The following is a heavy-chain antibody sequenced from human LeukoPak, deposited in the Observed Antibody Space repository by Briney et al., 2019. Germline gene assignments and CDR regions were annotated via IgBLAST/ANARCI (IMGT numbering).Heavy chain of an antibody. CDR1: GGTFSSYA. Sequence: SVKVSCKASGGTFSSYAISWVRQAPGQGLEWMGGIIPIFGTANYAQKFQGRVTITTDESTSTAYMELSSLRSEDTAVYYCASGPFSANSGPFNYWGQGTLVTVSS. D-gene: IGHD6-19*01. CDR3: ASGPFSANSGPFNY. CDR2: IIPIFGTA. J-gene: IGHJ4*02. V-gene: IGHV1-69*05.